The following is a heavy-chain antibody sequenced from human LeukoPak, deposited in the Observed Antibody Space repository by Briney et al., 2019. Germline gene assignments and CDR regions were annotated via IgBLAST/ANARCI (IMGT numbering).Heavy chain of an antibody. CDR3: AKGQRTSVWSDY. V-gene: IGHV3-23*01. Sequence: PGGPLRLSCAASGFTFSSYAMSWVRQAPGKGLEWVSTISGSGGSTYYADSVKGRFTISRDNSKNTLYLQMNSLRAEDTAVYYCAKGQRTSVWSDYWGQGTLVTVSS. D-gene: IGHD2-21*01. J-gene: IGHJ4*02. CDR2: ISGSGGST. CDR1: GFTFSSYA.